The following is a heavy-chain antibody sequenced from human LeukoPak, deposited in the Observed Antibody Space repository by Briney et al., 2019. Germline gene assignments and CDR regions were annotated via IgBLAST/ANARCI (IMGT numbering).Heavy chain of an antibody. V-gene: IGHV3-49*04. CDR1: GFTFGDYA. Sequence: GGSLRLSCTTSGFTFGDYAMTWVRQAPGKGLEWVGFIRSKIYGGTPEYAASVKGRFTISRDDSKGIAYLQMNSLKTVDTGVYYCTRDQTPYYWGQGTLVTVSS. J-gene: IGHJ4*02. CDR3: TRDQTPYY. CDR2: IRSKIYGGTP.